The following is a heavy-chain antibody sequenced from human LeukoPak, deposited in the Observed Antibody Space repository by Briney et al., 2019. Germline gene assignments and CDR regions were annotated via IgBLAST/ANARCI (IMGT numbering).Heavy chain of an antibody. CDR2: IYNGGNK. V-gene: IGHV3-53*01. J-gene: IGHJ4*02. D-gene: IGHD3-22*01. CDR1: GFTDTTNY. CDR3: ARGVGGLGTRFFDY. Sequence: PGGFLRLSRVASGFTDTTNYLCGDRQAPGKGLERASIIYNGGNKYYADSVKGRFTVSRDNSKNTLYLQMNSLRAEDTAVYYCARGVGGLGTRFFDYWGQGTLLTVSS.